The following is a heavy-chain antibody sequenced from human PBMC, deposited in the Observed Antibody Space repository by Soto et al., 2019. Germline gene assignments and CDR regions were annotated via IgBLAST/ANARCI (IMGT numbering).Heavy chain of an antibody. CDR3: ARVGGQWLVSLYYFDY. V-gene: IGHV3-53*01. Sequence: GGSLRLSCAASGFTVSSNYMSWVRQAPGKGLEWVSVIYSGGSTYYADSVKGRFTISRDNSKNTLYLQMNSLRAEDTAVYYCARVGGQWLVSLYYFDYWGQGTLVTVSS. CDR2: IYSGGST. J-gene: IGHJ4*02. CDR1: GFTVSSNY. D-gene: IGHD6-19*01.